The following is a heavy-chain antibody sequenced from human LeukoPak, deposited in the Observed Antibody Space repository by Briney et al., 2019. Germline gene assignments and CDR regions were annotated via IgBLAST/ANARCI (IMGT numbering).Heavy chain of an antibody. CDR1: GGSISSGGYY. V-gene: IGHV4-30-2*01. Sequence: SETLSLTCTVSGGSISSGGYYWSWIRQPPGKGLEWIGYIYHSGSTYYNPSLKSRVTISVDRSKNQFSLKLSSVTAADTAVYYCARDLSGRVGSPLGYWGQGTLVTVSS. J-gene: IGHJ4*02. CDR2: IYHSGST. D-gene: IGHD1-26*01. CDR3: ARDLSGRVGSPLGY.